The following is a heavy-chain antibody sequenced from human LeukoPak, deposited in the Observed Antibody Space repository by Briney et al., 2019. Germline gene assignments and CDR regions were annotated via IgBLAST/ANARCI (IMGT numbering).Heavy chain of an antibody. Sequence: GGSLRLSCAASGFTFSSCSMNWVRQAPGKGLGWVSSISSSSSYIYYADSVKGRFTISRDNAKNSLYLQMNSLRAEDTAVYYCARGGKQLWVFDYWGQGTLVTVSS. CDR3: ARGGKQLWVFDY. CDR2: ISSSSSYI. J-gene: IGHJ4*02. CDR1: GFTFSSCS. V-gene: IGHV3-21*01. D-gene: IGHD5-18*01.